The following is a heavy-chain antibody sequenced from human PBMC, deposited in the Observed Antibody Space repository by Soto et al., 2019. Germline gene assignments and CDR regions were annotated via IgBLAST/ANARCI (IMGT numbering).Heavy chain of an antibody. J-gene: IGHJ6*02. CDR1: GGSISSYY. V-gene: IGHV4-59*01. CDR2: IYYSGST. Sequence: HSETLSLTCTVSGGSISSYYWSWIRQPPGKGLEWIGYIYYSGSTNYNPSLKSRVTISVDTSKNQSSLKLSSVTAADTAVYYCAREEHGYSYGYYYYYGMDVWGQGTTVTV. CDR3: AREEHGYSYGYYYYYGMDV. D-gene: IGHD5-18*01.